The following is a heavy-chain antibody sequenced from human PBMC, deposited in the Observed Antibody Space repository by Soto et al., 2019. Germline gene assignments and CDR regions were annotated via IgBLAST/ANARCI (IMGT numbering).Heavy chain of an antibody. J-gene: IGHJ6*02. CDR2: ISYDGSNK. D-gene: IGHD5-12*01. V-gene: IGHV3-30*18. CDR3: AKDWRGYSGYDRYYYGMDV. CDR1: GFTFSSYG. Sequence: GGSLRLSCAASGFTFSSYGMHWVRQAPGKGLEWVAVISYDGSNKYYADSVKGRFTISRDNSKNTLYLQMNSLRAEDTAVYYCAKDWRGYSGYDRYYYGMDVWGQGTTVTVSS.